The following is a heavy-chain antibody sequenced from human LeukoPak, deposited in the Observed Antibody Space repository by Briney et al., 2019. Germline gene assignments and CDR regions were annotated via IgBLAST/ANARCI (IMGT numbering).Heavy chain of an antibody. CDR3: AKVRYFGPSAFDI. D-gene: IGHD3-9*01. CDR1: GFTFSSYA. J-gene: IGHJ3*02. V-gene: IGHV3-23*01. Sequence: GGSLRLSCAASGFTFSSYAMSWVRQAPGKGLEWVSGTSGSGGSTYYADSVKGRFTISRDNSKNTLYLQMNSLRAEDTAVYYCAKVRYFGPSAFDIWGQGTMVTVSS. CDR2: TSGSGGST.